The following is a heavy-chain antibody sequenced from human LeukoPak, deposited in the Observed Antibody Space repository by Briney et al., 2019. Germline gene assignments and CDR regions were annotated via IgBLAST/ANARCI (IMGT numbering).Heavy chain of an antibody. CDR3: AREKVAGKIYYFDY. CDR2: IYSGGST. J-gene: IGHJ4*02. Sequence: GGSLRLSCAAAGFTFSSYAMSWVRQAPGKGLEWVSVIYSGGSTYYADSVKGRFTISRDNSKNTLYLQMNSLRAEDTAVYYCAREKVAGKIYYFDYWGQGTLVTVSS. V-gene: IGHV3-66*01. CDR1: GFTFSSYA. D-gene: IGHD6-19*01.